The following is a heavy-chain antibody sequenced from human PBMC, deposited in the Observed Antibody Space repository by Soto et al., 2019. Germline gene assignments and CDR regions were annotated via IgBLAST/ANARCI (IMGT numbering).Heavy chain of an antibody. J-gene: IGHJ5*02. CDR3: ASTYSTSWSWFDP. D-gene: IGHD6-13*01. Sequence: QVTVKESGPVLVKPTETLTLTCTVSGFSLSNAGLGVSSIRQPPGKALEWLAHIFSNDEKSYSTSLKSRLTISKDTSKSQGVLTMTNMDPVDTATYYCASTYSTSWSWFDPWGQGTLVTVSS. CDR2: IFSNDEK. V-gene: IGHV2-26*04. CDR1: GFSLSNAGLG.